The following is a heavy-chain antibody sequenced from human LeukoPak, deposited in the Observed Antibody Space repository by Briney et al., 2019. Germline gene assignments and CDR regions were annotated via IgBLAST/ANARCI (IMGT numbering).Heavy chain of an antibody. CDR3: ARDRARANSGSYFNWFDP. J-gene: IGHJ5*02. Sequence: GGSLRLSCAASGFTFSSYEMNWVRQAPGKGLEWVSSISSSSSYIYYADSVKGRFTISRDNAKNSLCLQMNSLRAEDTAVYYCARDRARANSGSYFNWFDPWGQGTLVTVSS. CDR1: GFTFSSYE. D-gene: IGHD1-26*01. V-gene: IGHV3-21*01. CDR2: ISSSSSYI.